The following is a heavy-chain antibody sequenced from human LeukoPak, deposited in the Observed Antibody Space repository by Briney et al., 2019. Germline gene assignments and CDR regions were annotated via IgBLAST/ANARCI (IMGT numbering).Heavy chain of an antibody. D-gene: IGHD6-13*01. CDR3: ARRDSSSPRETYYYYYGMDV. CDR1: GGTFSSYA. V-gene: IGHV1-69*13. CDR2: IIPIFGTA. Sequence: SVEVSCKASGGTFSSYAISWVRQAPGQGLERMGGIIPIFGTANYAQKFQGRVTITADEFTSTAYMELSSLRSEDTAVYYCARRDSSSPRETYYYYYGMDVWGQGTTVTVSS. J-gene: IGHJ6*02.